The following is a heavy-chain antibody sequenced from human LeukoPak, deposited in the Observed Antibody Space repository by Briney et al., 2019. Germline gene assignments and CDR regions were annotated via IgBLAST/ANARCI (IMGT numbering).Heavy chain of an antibody. V-gene: IGHV3-7*01. D-gene: IGHD2-15*01. J-gene: IGHJ4*02. CDR1: GFTFSTYW. CDR3: ARDLGYCSGGICYTLFDY. Sequence: PGGSLRLSCAASGFTFSTYWMNWVRQAPGKGLEWVATINEDGSEKYYVDSVKGRFTISRDNAKNSLYLQMNSLRAEDTAVYYCARDLGYCSGGICYTLFDYWGQGALVTVSS. CDR2: INEDGSEK.